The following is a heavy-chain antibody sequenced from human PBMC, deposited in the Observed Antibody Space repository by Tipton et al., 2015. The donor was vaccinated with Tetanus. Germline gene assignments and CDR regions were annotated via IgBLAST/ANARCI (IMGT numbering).Heavy chain of an antibody. V-gene: IGHV3-7*01. Sequence: SLRLSCAASGFTFSSYWMSWVRQAPGKGLEWVANIKQDGSEKYYVDSVKGRFTISRDNAKNSLYLQMNSLRAEDTAVYYCARDQWRDYYYGMDVWGQGTTVTVSS. D-gene: IGHD6-19*01. CDR3: ARDQWRDYYYGMDV. CDR2: IKQDGSEK. J-gene: IGHJ6*02. CDR1: GFTFSSYW.